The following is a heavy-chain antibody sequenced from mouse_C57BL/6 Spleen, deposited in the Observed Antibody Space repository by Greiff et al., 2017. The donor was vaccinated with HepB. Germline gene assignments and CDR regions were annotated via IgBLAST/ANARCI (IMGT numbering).Heavy chain of an antibody. CDR2: ISYDGSN. J-gene: IGHJ4*01. CDR1: GYSITSGYY. Sequence: EVQVVESGPGLVKPSQSLSLTCSVTGYSITSGYYWNWIRQFPGNKLEWMGYISYDGSNNYNPSLKNRIYITRDTSKNQFFLKLNSVTTEDTATYFCARGPLLYADYYAMDYWGQGTSVTVSS. V-gene: IGHV3-6*01. D-gene: IGHD1-1*01. CDR3: ARGPLLYADYYAMDY.